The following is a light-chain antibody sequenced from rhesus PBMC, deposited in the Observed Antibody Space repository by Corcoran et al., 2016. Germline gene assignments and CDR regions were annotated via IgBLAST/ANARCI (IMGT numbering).Light chain of an antibody. Sequence: DIQMTQSPSSLSASVGDRVTITCRASQGISIWLAWYQQKPGKAHKNLTYKASTLQSGVPSRFSCNGSGTEFTLTISSLQPEDFATYYCQQHDSAPRTFGQGTKVEIK. V-gene: IGKV1-21*01. J-gene: IGKJ1*01. CDR2: KAS. CDR1: QGISIW. CDR3: QQHDSAPRT.